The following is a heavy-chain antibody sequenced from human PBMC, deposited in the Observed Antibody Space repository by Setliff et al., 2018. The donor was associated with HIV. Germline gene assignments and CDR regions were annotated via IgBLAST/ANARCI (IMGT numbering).Heavy chain of an antibody. V-gene: IGHV4-39*07. D-gene: IGHD6-19*01. Sequence: SETLSLTCTVSGGSISTSSYYWGWIRQPPGKGLEWIGSIYYSGSTYYNSSLKSRVTISVDASKKQFSLKLTSVTAADTAVYYCARGIAVVPGALEDFYYKDVWGKGTTVTVSS. CDR3: ARGIAVVPGALEDFYYKDV. CDR2: IYYSGST. J-gene: IGHJ6*03. CDR1: GGSISTSSYY.